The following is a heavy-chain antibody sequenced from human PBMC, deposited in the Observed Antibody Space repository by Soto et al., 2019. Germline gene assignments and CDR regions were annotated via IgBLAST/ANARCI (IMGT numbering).Heavy chain of an antibody. CDR1: GGTLSSFINYP. D-gene: IGHD3-3*01. J-gene: IGHJ4*02. V-gene: IGHV1-69*06. Sequence: SVKVSCKASGGTLSSFINYPINWVRQAPGQGLEWMGGIVPNVGTVNYAQKFQGRVTITADKSTGTAYMEVSSLRSEDTALYYCARRDTSGFLRYFDNWGQGALVTVSS. CDR3: ARRDTSGFLRYFDN. CDR2: IVPNVGTV.